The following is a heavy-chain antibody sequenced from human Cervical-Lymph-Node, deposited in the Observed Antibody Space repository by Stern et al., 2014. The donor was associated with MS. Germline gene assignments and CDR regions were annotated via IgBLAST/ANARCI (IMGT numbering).Heavy chain of an antibody. J-gene: IGHJ5*01. CDR2: IKRDGSET. CDR1: GSTFSTSW. V-gene: IGHV3-7*01. CDR3: TRFLQSGWSDLFDS. Sequence: EVQLVESGGGLVQPGGSQRLSCVASGSTFSTSWLSWVRQAPGKGLEWVAHIKRDGSETYYLDSVKGRFTISRDNAKSSLYLEMNSLRAEDTAVYYCTRFLQSGWSDLFDSWGRGTLVTVSS. D-gene: IGHD6-19*01.